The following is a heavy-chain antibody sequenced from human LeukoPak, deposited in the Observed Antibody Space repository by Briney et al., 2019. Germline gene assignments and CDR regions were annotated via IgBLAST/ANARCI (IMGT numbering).Heavy chain of an antibody. Sequence: PSETLSLTCTVSGGSISSYYWSWIRQPPGKGLEWIGYIYYSGSTNYNPSLKSRVTISVDTFKNQFSLKLSSVTAADTAVYYCARHGDGYSYGLDFDYWGQGTLVTVSS. CDR3: ARHGDGYSYGLDFDY. CDR1: GGSISSYY. CDR2: IYYSGST. V-gene: IGHV4-59*08. J-gene: IGHJ4*02. D-gene: IGHD5-18*01.